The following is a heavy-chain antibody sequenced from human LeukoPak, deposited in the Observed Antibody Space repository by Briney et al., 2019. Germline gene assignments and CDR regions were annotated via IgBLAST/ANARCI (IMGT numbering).Heavy chain of an antibody. J-gene: IGHJ4*02. D-gene: IGHD5-18*01. CDR3: ATGGGYSYGHV. V-gene: IGHV4-34*01. CDR1: GGSFSGYY. CDR2: INHSGST. Sequence: SETLSLTCAVYGGSFSGYYWSWIRQPPGKGLEWIGEINHSGSTNYNPSLKSRVTISVDTSKNQFSLKLSSVTAADTAVYYCATGGGYSYGHVWGQGTLVTVSS.